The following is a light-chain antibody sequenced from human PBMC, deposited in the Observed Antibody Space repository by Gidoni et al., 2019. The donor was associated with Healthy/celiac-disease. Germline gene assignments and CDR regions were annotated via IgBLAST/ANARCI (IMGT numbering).Light chain of an antibody. CDR1: QSVSSN. CDR3: QQYNNWPPLT. Sequence: EIVLTQSPATLSVSPGERATRSYRASQSVSSNLAWYQQKPGQAPRLLIYGASTRATGIPARFSGSGSVTEFTLTISSLQSEDFAVYYCQQYNNWPPLTFGGGTKVEIK. CDR2: GAS. J-gene: IGKJ4*01. V-gene: IGKV3-15*01.